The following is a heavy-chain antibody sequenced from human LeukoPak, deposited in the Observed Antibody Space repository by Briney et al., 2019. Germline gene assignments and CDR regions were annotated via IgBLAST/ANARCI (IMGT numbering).Heavy chain of an antibody. CDR3: ARDRYGGTDY. Sequence: GGSLRLSCAASGFTISSYRMCWVRQAAEKVLERVANIKHDGSEKYSVDSVKGRSTIARDNAKNSLYLQMNSLRAEDTAVYYCARDRYGGTDYWGQGTLVSVRS. CDR2: IKHDGSEK. CDR1: GFTISSYR. J-gene: IGHJ4*02. D-gene: IGHD4-23*01. V-gene: IGHV3-7*01.